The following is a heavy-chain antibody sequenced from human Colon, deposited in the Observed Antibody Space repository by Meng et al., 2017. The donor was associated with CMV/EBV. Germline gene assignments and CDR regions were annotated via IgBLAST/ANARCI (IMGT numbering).Heavy chain of an antibody. D-gene: IGHD3-3*01. Sequence: CAASGSTFSSYAMSWVRQAPGKGLEWVSVIYSGGSSTYYADSVKGRFTISRDNSKNTLYLQMNSLRAEDTAVYYCAKDLRDFWSGYHYWGQGTLVT. J-gene: IGHJ4*02. CDR1: GSTFSSYA. V-gene: IGHV3-23*03. CDR2: IYSGGSST. CDR3: AKDLRDFWSGYHY.